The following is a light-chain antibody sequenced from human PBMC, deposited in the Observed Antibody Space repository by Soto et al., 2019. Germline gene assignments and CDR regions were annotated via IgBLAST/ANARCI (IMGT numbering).Light chain of an antibody. V-gene: IGLV2-11*01. CDR2: DVS. Sequence: QSVLTQPRSVSGSPGQSVTISCTGTDSDVGTYNYVSWYQQHPGKAPKLMIYDVSKRPSGVPDRFSGSKSGNTASLTISGLQAEDDADYYCFSYAGYYTLLFGGGTKLTVL. CDR3: FSYAGYYTLL. J-gene: IGLJ2*01. CDR1: DSDVGTYNY.